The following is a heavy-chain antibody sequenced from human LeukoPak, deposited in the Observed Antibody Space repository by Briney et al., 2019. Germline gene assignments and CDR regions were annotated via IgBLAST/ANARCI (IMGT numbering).Heavy chain of an antibody. CDR1: GGTFSSYT. Sequence: SVKVSCKASGGTFSSYTISWVRQAPGQGLERMGRIIPILGIANYAQKFQGRVTITADKSTSTAYMELSSLRSEDTAVYYCARDEDYYDSSGYYGGYWGQGTLVTVSS. CDR2: IIPILGIA. D-gene: IGHD3-22*01. CDR3: ARDEDYYDSSGYYGGY. V-gene: IGHV1-69*04. J-gene: IGHJ4*02.